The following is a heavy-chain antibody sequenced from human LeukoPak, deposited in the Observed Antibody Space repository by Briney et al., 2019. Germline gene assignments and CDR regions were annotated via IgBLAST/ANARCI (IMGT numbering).Heavy chain of an antibody. V-gene: IGHV1-46*01. Sequence: GASVKVSCKASGYTFTSYYMHWVRQAPGQGLEWMGIINPSGGSTSYAQKFQGRVTMTRDTFTSTVYMELSSLRSEDTAVYYCARDSRTGTIGYWGQGTLVTVSS. D-gene: IGHD1-7*01. CDR1: GYTFTSYY. CDR2: INPSGGST. CDR3: ARDSRTGTIGY. J-gene: IGHJ4*02.